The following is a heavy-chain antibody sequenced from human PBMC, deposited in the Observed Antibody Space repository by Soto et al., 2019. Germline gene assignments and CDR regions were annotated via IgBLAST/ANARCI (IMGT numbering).Heavy chain of an antibody. CDR2: IYPGDSDT. CDR3: ARQMQYSSGSLGFDP. V-gene: IGHV5-51*01. D-gene: IGHD6-19*01. CDR1: GYKVSTWHNFTSYW. Sequence: GEYLKISCMGSGYKVSTWHNFTSYWIAWVRQMPGKGLEWMGIIYPGDSDTRYSPSFQGQVTISADKSISTAYLQWSSLKASDTAMYYCARQMQYSSGSLGFDPWGQGTLVTVS. J-gene: IGHJ5*02.